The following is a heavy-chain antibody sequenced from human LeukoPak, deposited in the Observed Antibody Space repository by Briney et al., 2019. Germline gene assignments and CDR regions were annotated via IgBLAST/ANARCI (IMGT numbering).Heavy chain of an antibody. D-gene: IGHD3-3*01. CDR2: INPSGGST. J-gene: IGHJ4*02. CDR3: ARALYYDFWSPSYEVDY. V-gene: IGHV1-46*01. CDR1: GYTFTSYY. Sequence: AASVKVSCKASGYTFTSYYMHWVRQAPGQGLEWMGIINPSGGSTSYAQKFQGRVTMTRDTSTSTVYMELSSLRSEDTAVYYCARALYYDFWSPSYEVDYWGQGTLVTVSS.